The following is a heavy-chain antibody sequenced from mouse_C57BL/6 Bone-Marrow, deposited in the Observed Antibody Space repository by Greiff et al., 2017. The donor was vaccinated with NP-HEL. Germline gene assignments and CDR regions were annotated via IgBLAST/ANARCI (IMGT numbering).Heavy chain of an antibody. D-gene: IGHD1-1*01. CDR2: IYPGTGST. J-gene: IGHJ4*01. CDR1: GYTFTSYW. CDR3: ALYYGSDYYAMDY. Sequence: QVQLQQPGPELVKPGASVKMSCKASGYTFTSYWITWVKQRPGKGLEWIGDIYPGTGSTNYNEKFKSKATLTVDKSSSTAYMQLSSLTSEDSAVYYCALYYGSDYYAMDYWGQGTSVTVSS. V-gene: IGHV1-55*01.